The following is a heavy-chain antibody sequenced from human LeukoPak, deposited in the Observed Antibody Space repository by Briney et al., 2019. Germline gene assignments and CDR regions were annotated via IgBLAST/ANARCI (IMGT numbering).Heavy chain of an antibody. V-gene: IGHV1-46*01. D-gene: IGHD6-6*01. CDR1: GYTFTSYY. CDR2: INPSGGST. CDR3: ARDGEYSSSSWLIQIDY. Sequence: GASVKVSCEASGYTFTSYYMHWVRQAPGQGLEWMGIINPSGGSTSYAQKFQGRVTMTRDMSTSTVYMELSSLRSEDTAVHYCARDGEYSSSSWLIQIDYWGQGTLVTVSS. J-gene: IGHJ4*02.